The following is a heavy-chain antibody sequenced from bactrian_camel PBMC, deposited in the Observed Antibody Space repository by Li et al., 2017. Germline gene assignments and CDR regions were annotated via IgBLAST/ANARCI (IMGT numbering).Heavy chain of an antibody. Sequence: HVQLVESGGGSVQAGGSLRLSCTASGFTFDDSGMGWYRQAPGNECELVSTISGGGSTYYADSVKGRFTISRDGAKNMVYLQMDSLKPEDTATYYCTAWAPKQMKVCPSAGVGYWGQGTQVTVS. CDR3: TAWAPKQMKVCPSAGVGY. CDR2: ISGGGST. J-gene: IGHJ6*01. D-gene: IGHD1*01. V-gene: IGHV3S55*01. CDR1: GFTFDDSG.